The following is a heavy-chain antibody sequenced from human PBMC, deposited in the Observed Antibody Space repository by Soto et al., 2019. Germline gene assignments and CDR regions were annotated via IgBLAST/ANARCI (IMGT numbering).Heavy chain of an antibody. J-gene: IGHJ6*02. CDR1: GGTFSSYA. Sequence: SVKVSCKASGGTFSSYAISWVRQAPGQGLEWMGGIIPIFGTANYAQKFQGRVTITADESTSTAYMELSSLRSEDTAVYYCARGVVVRGVTLYGMDVWGQGTTVTVYS. D-gene: IGHD3-10*01. CDR3: ARGVVVRGVTLYGMDV. V-gene: IGHV1-69*13. CDR2: IIPIFGTA.